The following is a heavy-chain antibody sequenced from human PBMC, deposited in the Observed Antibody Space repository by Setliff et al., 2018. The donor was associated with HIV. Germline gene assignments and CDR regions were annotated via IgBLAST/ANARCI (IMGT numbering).Heavy chain of an antibody. D-gene: IGHD6-19*01. CDR1: GYKFTSYW. J-gene: IGHJ5*02. Sequence: PGESLKISCKDSGYKFTSYWVGWVRQMPGRGLEWMGFINPSTSEVRYRPSLQGQVTMSVDESISTAFLQWSSLAASDTAMYYCVRDQIGDVQVAGTWGTWGQGTLVTVSS. CDR3: VRDQIGDVQVAGTWGT. CDR2: INPSTSEV. V-gene: IGHV5-51*01.